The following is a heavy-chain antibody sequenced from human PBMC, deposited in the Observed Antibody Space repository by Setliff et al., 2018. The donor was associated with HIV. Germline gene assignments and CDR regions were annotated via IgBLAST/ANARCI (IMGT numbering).Heavy chain of an antibody. J-gene: IGHJ1*01. Sequence: GGSLRLSCAASGFTFDDYGMSWVRQAPGKGLEWVSGINWNGGSTGYADSVKGRFTISRDNVKNSLYLQMNSLRAEDTAVYYCAGESSIAVAEYFQHWGQGTLVTVSS. CDR3: AGESSIAVAEYFQH. V-gene: IGHV3-20*04. CDR1: GFTFDDYG. CDR2: INWNGGST. D-gene: IGHD6-19*01.